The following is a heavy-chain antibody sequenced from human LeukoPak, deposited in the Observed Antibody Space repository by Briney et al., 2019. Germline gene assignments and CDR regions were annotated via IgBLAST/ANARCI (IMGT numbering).Heavy chain of an antibody. CDR2: ISYTGST. CDR3: TRGSRPEYFQE. V-gene: IGHV4-59*01. J-gene: IGHJ1*01. Sequence: PSETLSLTCNVSGGSISNYFWSWIRQPPGKGLEYIAYISYTGSTNYSPSLKSRATISLDRSKNQFSLRLNTVTAADTAVYYCTRGSRPEYFQEWGQGSLVTVSS. CDR1: GGSISNYF.